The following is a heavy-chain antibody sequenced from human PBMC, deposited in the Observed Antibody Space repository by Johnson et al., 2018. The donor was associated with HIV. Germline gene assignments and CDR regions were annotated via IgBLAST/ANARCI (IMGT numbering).Heavy chain of an antibody. J-gene: IGHJ3*02. V-gene: IGHV3-20*04. D-gene: IGHD6-13*01. CDR2: INWNGGST. CDR3: ARGGWRGIATPDAFDI. Sequence: VQLVESGGGVVQPGRSLRLSCAASGFTFSSYAMHWVRQAPGKGLEWVSGINWNGGSTGYADSVKGRFTISRDNAKNSLSLQMNSLRAEDTAVYYCARGGWRGIATPDAFDIWGQVTMVTVSS. CDR1: GFTFSSYA.